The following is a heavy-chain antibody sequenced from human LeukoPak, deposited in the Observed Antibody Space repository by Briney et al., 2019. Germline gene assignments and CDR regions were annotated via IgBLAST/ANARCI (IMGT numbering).Heavy chain of an antibody. CDR2: IYHSGST. J-gene: IGHJ3*02. CDR1: GYSINSGYY. CDR3: ASDWKQGAFDI. D-gene: IGHD1-1*01. Sequence: SETLSLTCAVSGYSINSGYYWGWIRQPPGKGLEWIGNIYHSGSTYYNPSLKSRVTISVDTSKNQFSLKLSSVTAADTAVYYCASDWKQGAFDIWGQGTMVTVSS. V-gene: IGHV4-38-2*01.